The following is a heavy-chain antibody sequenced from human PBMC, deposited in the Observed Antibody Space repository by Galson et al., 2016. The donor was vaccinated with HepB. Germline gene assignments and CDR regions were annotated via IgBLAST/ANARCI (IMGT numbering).Heavy chain of an antibody. D-gene: IGHD5-18*01. CDR2: ILYSGTT. J-gene: IGHJ3*01. CDR1: GGSISTSSFY. Sequence: SETLSLTCTVSGGSISTSSFYWGWIRQPPGKGLEWIGNILYSGTTYNNPSLKSRVTITVDTSKNQFSLKLNSVTAADTAVYYCARTGRSGSSYGGIQGTFDVWGQGTMVTVSS. V-gene: IGHV4-39*01. CDR3: ARTGRSGSSYGGIQGTFDV.